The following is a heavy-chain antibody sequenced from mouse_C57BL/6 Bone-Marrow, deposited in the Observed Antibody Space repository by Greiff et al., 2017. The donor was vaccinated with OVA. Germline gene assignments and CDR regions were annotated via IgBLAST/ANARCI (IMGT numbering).Heavy chain of an antibody. J-gene: IGHJ2*01. Sequence: VTLKESGAELVRPGASVKLSCTASGFNIKDDYMHWVKQRPEQGLEWIGWIDPENGDTEYASKFQGKATITADTSSNTAYLQLSSLSSEDTAVYYCTTGGLLRSYYFDYWGQGTTLTVSS. CDR1: GFNIKDDY. CDR2: IDPENGDT. V-gene: IGHV14-4*01. D-gene: IGHD1-1*01. CDR3: TTGGLLRSYYFDY.